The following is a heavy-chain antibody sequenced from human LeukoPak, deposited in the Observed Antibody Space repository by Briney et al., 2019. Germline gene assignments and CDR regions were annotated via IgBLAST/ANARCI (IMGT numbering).Heavy chain of an antibody. V-gene: IGHV1-8*02. CDR1: GYTFTGYY. CDR3: ARVAGGITIFGVVIDATNYYYYYYMDV. D-gene: IGHD3-3*01. Sequence: ASVKVSCKASGYTFTGYYMHWVRQAPGQGLEWMGYMKPNSGNTGYAQKFQGRVTMTRDTSISTAYMELSSLTSEDTAVYYCARVAGGITIFGVVIDATNYYYYYYMDVWGKGTTVTVSS. CDR2: MKPNSGNT. J-gene: IGHJ6*03.